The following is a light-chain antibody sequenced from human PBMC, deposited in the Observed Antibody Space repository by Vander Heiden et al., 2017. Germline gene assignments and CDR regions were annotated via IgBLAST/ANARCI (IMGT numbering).Light chain of an antibody. CDR3: QQSYTTPQWT. CDR1: QSISTY. V-gene: IGKV1-39*01. CDR2: AAS. Sequence: IQMTQSPSSLSSSVGDRVTITCRANQSISTYLNWYQQRPGKDPKLLIYAASSLQSGVPSRFSGSGSGTDFTLTISSMQPEDSATYYCQQSYTTPQWTFGQGTKVEIK. J-gene: IGKJ1*01.